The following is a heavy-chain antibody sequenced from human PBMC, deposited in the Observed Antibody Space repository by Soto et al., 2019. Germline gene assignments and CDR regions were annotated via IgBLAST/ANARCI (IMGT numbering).Heavy chain of an antibody. V-gene: IGHV3-73*01. CDR1: GFTFSGSA. J-gene: IGHJ4*02. Sequence: GGSLRLSCAASGFTFSGSAMHWVRQASGKGLEWVGRIRSKANSYATAYAASVKGRFTISRDDSKNTAYLQMNSLKTEDTAVYYCTRYGENNDYWGQGTLVTVSS. CDR3: TRYGENNDY. D-gene: IGHD4-17*01. CDR2: IRSKANSYAT.